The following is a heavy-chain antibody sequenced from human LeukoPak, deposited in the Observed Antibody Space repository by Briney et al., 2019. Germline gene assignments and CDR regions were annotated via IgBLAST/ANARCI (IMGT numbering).Heavy chain of an antibody. CDR2: IIPILGIA. CDR3: ARTYCSSTSCSILRADAFDI. CDR1: GGTFSSYA. D-gene: IGHD2-2*01. Sequence: ASVKVSCKASGGTFSSYAISWVRQAPGQGLEWMGRIIPILGIANYAQKFQGRVTITADKSTSTAYMELSSLRSEDTAVYYCARTYCSSTSCSILRADAFDIWGQGTMVTVSS. J-gene: IGHJ3*02. V-gene: IGHV1-69*04.